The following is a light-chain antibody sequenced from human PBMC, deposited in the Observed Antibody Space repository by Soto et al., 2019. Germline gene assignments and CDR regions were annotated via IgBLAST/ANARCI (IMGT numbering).Light chain of an antibody. CDR1: SSNIGNNY. V-gene: IGLV1-51*01. Sequence: QSVLTQPPSVSAAPGQKVTISCSGSSSNIGNNYVSWYQQFPGTAPKLLMYDNSQRPSVIPDRFSGSKSGTSATLGITGLQTGDEADYFCGTWDSSLSAVVFGGGTKVTVL. CDR3: GTWDSSLSAVV. CDR2: DNS. J-gene: IGLJ2*01.